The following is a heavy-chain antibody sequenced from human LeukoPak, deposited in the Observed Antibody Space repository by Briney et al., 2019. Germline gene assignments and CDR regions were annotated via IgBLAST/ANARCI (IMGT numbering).Heavy chain of an antibody. D-gene: IGHD6-13*01. V-gene: IGHV4-59*01. CDR1: GGSISSYS. CDR3: ARVYYSNSYDYWYFDL. CDR2: IDYSGST. Sequence: TSETLSLTCTVSGGSISSYSWTWIRQPPGKGLEWIGNIDYSGSTNYNPSLKSRVTISVDTSKNQFSLKLSSVTAADTAVYYCARVYYSNSYDYWYFDLWGRGTLVTVSS. J-gene: IGHJ2*01.